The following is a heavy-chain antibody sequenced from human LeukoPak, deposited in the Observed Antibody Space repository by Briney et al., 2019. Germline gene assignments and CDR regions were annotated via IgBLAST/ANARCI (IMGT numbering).Heavy chain of an antibody. J-gene: IGHJ4*02. CDR1: GFTFSSYS. CDR2: ISSSSSYI. CDR3: ARAATKEPYIDY. Sequence: GGSLRLSCAASGFTFSSYSMNWVRQAPGKGLEWVSSISSSSSYIYYADSVKGRFTISRDNAKNSLYLQMNSLRAEDTAVYYCARAATKEPYIDYWGQGTLVTVSS. D-gene: IGHD6-25*01. V-gene: IGHV3-21*01.